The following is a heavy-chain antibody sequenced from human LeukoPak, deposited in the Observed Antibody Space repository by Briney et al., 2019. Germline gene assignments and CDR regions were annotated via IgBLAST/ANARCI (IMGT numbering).Heavy chain of an antibody. V-gene: IGHV4-39*01. D-gene: IGHD3-3*01. CDR1: GGSISSSSYY. CDR2: IYYSGST. Sequence: SETLSLTCTVSGGSISSSSYYWGWIRQPPGKGLEWIGSIYYSGSTYYNPSLKSRVTISVDTSKNQFSLKLSSVTAAGTAVYYCARHVLRFLEWLLYVDDAFDIWGQGTMVTVSS. CDR3: ARHVLRFLEWLLYVDDAFDI. J-gene: IGHJ3*02.